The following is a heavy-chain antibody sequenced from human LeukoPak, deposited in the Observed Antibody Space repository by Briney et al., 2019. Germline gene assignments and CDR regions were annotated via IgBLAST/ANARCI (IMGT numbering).Heavy chain of an antibody. V-gene: IGHV4-39*01. CDR1: GGSISSSSYY. D-gene: IGHD6-19*01. J-gene: IGHJ4*02. CDR3: ASSYSSGWYVFDY. Sequence: SETLSLTCTVSGGSISSSSYYWGWIRPPPGMGLEWIGTIYYSGSTYYNPSLKSRVTISVDTSKNQFSLKLSSVTAADTAVYYCASSYSSGWYVFDYWGQGTLVTVSS. CDR2: IYYSGST.